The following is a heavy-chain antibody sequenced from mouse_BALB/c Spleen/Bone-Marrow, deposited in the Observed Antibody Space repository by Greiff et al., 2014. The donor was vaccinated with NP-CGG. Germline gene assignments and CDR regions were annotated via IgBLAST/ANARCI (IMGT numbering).Heavy chain of an antibody. D-gene: IGHD6-5*01. V-gene: IGHV1-47*01. J-gene: IGHJ2*01. CDR3: ARGAYGLFDY. CDR2: FHPYDDDT. Sequence: QVQLQQSGAELVKPGASVKMSCKAFGYPFTTYPIEWMWQNHGKSLEWIGNFHPYDDDTKYNEQFKGKAKLTVDKSSTTVSLELSRLTSDDSAVYYCARGAYGLFDYWGQGTTLTVSS. CDR1: GYPFTTYP.